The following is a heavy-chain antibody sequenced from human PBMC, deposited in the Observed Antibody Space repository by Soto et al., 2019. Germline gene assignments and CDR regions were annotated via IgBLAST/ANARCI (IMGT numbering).Heavy chain of an antibody. V-gene: IGHV3-7*01. Sequence: EVQLVESGGGLVQPGGSLRLSCAASGFTFSSYWMSWVRQAPGKGLEWVANIKKDGSEKNYVDSVKGRFTISRDNSKNTLYLQMNSLRAEDTAVYYCASSYDSGGYYYFDYWGQGTLVTVSS. CDR3: ASSYDSGGYYYFDY. D-gene: IGHD3-22*01. J-gene: IGHJ4*02. CDR2: IKKDGSEK. CDR1: GFTFSSYW.